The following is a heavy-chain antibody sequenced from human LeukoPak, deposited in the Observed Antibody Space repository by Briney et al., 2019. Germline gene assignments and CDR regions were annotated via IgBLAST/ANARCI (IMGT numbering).Heavy chain of an antibody. D-gene: IGHD6-6*01. J-gene: IGHJ3*02. CDR2: IYYSGST. V-gene: IGHV4-61*05. Sequence: SETLSLTCTVSGGSISSSSYYWGWIRQPPGKGLEWIGYIYYSGSTNYNPSLKSRVTISVDTSKNQFSLKLSSVTAADTAVYYCAIVGSSPAFDIWGQGTMVTVSS. CDR3: AIVGSSPAFDI. CDR1: GGSISSSSYY.